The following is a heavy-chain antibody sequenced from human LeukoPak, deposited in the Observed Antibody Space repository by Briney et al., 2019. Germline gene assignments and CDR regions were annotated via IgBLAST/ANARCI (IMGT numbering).Heavy chain of an antibody. V-gene: IGHV3-66*01. D-gene: IGHD4-17*01. CDR2: IYSGGST. CDR1: GFTVSSNY. J-gene: IGHJ4*02. Sequence: PGGSLRLSCAASGFTVSSNYMSWVRQAPGKGLEWVSVIYSGGSTYYADSVKGRFTISRDNSKNTLYLQMNSLRAEDTAVYYCARGLEFYGDYFDYWGQGTLVTVSS. CDR3: ARGLEFYGDYFDY.